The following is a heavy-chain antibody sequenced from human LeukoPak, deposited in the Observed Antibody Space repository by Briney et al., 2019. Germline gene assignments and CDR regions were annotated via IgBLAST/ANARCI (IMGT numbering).Heavy chain of an antibody. CDR3: ARRWNYGRNYYIDV. V-gene: IGHV4-34*01. Sequence: SETLSLTCAVYGGSFSSYYWSWIRQPAGKGLEWIGEINDSGRINYNPSLMSRVTVSVDTSKNQFSLRLTSVTATDTAVYYCARRWNYGRNYYIDVWGNGATVSVSS. D-gene: IGHD1-7*01. CDR1: GGSFSSYY. J-gene: IGHJ6*03. CDR2: INDSGRI.